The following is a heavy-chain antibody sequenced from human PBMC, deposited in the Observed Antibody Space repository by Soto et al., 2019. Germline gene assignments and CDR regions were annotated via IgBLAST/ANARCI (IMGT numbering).Heavy chain of an antibody. V-gene: IGHV1-46*01. Sequence: ASVKVSCKASGGTFSSYTISWVRQAPGQGLEWMGIINPSGGSTSYAQKFQGRVTMTRDTSTSTVYMELSSLRSEDTAVYYCARDGDIAVAAGAFDIWGQGTMVTVSS. CDR3: ARDGDIAVAAGAFDI. CDR2: INPSGGST. D-gene: IGHD6-19*01. CDR1: GGTFSSYT. J-gene: IGHJ3*02.